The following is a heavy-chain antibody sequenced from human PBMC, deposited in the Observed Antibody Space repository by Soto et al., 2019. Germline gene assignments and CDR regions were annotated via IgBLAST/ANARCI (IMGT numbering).Heavy chain of an antibody. Sequence: QVQLVDSGGGVVQPGRSLRLSCAASGFTFSSHAMHWVRQAPGKGLEWVAAISYDGTNKFYADSVKGRFTVSGDNSENTLYLQMNSLRAEDTAVYYCAREEGGRKAAFDYWGQGTLVTVSS. V-gene: IGHV3-30-3*01. CDR2: ISYDGTNK. CDR1: GFTFSSHA. CDR3: AREEGGRKAAFDY. J-gene: IGHJ4*02. D-gene: IGHD1-26*01.